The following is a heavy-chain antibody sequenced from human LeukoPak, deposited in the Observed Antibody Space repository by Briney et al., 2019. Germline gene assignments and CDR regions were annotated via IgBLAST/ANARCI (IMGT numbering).Heavy chain of an antibody. D-gene: IGHD4-23*01. CDR2: IYYSGST. J-gene: IGHJ5*02. CDR3: ARGSGNSGWFDP. V-gene: IGHV4-30-4*08. CDR1: GGSISSGDYY. Sequence: PSETLSLTCTVSGGSISSGDYYWSWIRQPRGKGLEGIGYIYYSGSTYYNPALKSRVTISVDTSKNQFSLKLSSVTAADTAVYYCARGSGNSGWFDPWGQGTLVTASS.